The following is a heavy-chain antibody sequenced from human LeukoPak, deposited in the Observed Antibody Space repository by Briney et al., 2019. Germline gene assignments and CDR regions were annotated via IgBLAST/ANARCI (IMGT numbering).Heavy chain of an antibody. J-gene: IGHJ6*04. CDR3: ARGIAAAAGTYYYGMDV. CDR1: GYTLTELS. Sequence: GASVKVSCKVSGYTLTELSMHWVRQAPGKGLEWMGGFDPEDGETIYAQKFQGRVTITADKSTSTAYMELSSLRSEDTAVYYCARGIAAAAGTYYYGMDVWGKGTTVTVSS. V-gene: IGHV1-24*01. D-gene: IGHD6-13*01. CDR2: FDPEDGET.